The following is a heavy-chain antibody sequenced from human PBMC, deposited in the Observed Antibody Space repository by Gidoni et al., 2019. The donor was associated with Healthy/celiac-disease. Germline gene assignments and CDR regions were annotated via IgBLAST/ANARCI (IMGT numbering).Heavy chain of an antibody. CDR2: IYYSGST. V-gene: IGHV4-39*01. CDR3: ASGSSPKGDNWFDP. J-gene: IGHJ5*02. D-gene: IGHD6-13*01. CDR1: GGSISSSSYY. Sequence: QLQLQESGPGLVKPSETLSLTCTVSGGSISSSSYYWGWIRQPPGKGLEWIGSIYYSGSTYYNPSLKRRVTISVDTSKNQFSLKLSSVTAADTAVYYCASGSSPKGDNWFDPWGQGTLVTVSS.